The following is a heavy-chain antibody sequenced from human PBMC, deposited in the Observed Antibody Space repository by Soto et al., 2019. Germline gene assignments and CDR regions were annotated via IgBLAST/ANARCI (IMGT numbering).Heavy chain of an antibody. D-gene: IGHD3-16*01. CDR1: GYTFANYH. V-gene: IGHV1-46*01. J-gene: IGHJ4*02. CDR3: APVGTVMFTGVQYYFDY. CDR2: INPTTGTT. Sequence: QVQLVQSGAEVKKPGASVNVSCKASGYTFANYHMHWVRQAPGQGLEWMGIINPTTGTTTYAQKFQGRVPMHRDPHTTTVYMELSSRRSGDTAVYYCAPVGTVMFTGVQYYFDYWGQGTLVTVSS.